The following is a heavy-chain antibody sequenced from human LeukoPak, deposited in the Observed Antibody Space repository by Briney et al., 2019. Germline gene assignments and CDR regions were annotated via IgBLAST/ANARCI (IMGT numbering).Heavy chain of an antibody. D-gene: IGHD3-22*01. CDR3: ARGHHYYDSSAYYY. CDR1: GFTFISYW. V-gene: IGHV3-74*01. CDR2: INSDGSTT. J-gene: IGHJ4*02. Sequence: GGSLRLSCAASGFTFISYWMHWVRQAPGKGLVWVSRINSDGSTTSYAASVKGRFTISRDTAKNTLYLQMNSLRAEDTAVYYCARGHHYYDSSAYYYWGQGTLVTVSP.